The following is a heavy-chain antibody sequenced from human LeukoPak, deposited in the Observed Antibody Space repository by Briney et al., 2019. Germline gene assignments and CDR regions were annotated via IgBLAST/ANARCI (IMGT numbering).Heavy chain of an antibody. V-gene: IGHV1-2*02. CDR2: INPNSGGT. CDR1: GYTFTGYY. D-gene: IGHD3-3*01. Sequence: APVKVSCKASGYTFTGYYMHWVRQAPGQGLEWMGWINPNSGGTNYAQKFQGRVTMTRDTSISTAYMELSRLRSDDTAVYYCARDSPPNYDFWSGYFDRSYYMDVWGKGTTVTVSS. J-gene: IGHJ6*03. CDR3: ARDSPPNYDFWSGYFDRSYYMDV.